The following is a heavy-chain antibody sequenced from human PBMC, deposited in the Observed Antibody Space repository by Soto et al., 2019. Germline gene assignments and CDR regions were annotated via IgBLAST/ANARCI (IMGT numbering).Heavy chain of an antibody. CDR3: ARVRCSSTSCYTGYYYYYGMDV. V-gene: IGHV3-66*01. CDR1: GFTVSSNY. D-gene: IGHD2-2*02. Sequence: GGSLRLSCAASGFTVSSNYMSWVRQAPGKGLEWVSVIYSGGSTYYADSVKGRFTISRDNSKNTLYLQMNSLRAEDTAVYYCARVRCSSTSCYTGYYYYYGMDVWGQGTTVTVSS. CDR2: IYSGGST. J-gene: IGHJ6*02.